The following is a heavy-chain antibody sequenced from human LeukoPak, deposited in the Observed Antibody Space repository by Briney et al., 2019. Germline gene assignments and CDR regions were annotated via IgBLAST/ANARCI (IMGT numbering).Heavy chain of an antibody. CDR1: GFIFGSYN. CDR3: ARGRPFWAVGATPYYFDY. J-gene: IGHJ4*02. Sequence: GGSLRLSCAVSGFIFGSYNMNWVRQAPGKGLEWVSYISTGATTIYYADSVKGRFTISRDNAKNSLYLQMNSLTAEDTAVYYCARGRPFWAVGATPYYFDYWGEGTLVTVSS. V-gene: IGHV3-48*04. D-gene: IGHD1-26*01. CDR2: ISTGATTI.